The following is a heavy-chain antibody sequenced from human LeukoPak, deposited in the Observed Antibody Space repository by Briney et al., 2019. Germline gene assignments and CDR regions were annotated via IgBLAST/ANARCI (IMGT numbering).Heavy chain of an antibody. J-gene: IGHJ4*02. V-gene: IGHV3-30*03. CDR3: ARDQGDASGWFFDY. CDR1: GFTFSHHH. CDR2: IALDGSRK. Sequence: GGSLRLSCAASGFTFSHHHIHWVRQAPGKGLEWVTVIALDGSRKIYADSVKGRSTISRDNSKNTVSLQMNSLGVEDTAVYYCARDQGDASGWFFDYWGQGARVIVSS. D-gene: IGHD6-19*01.